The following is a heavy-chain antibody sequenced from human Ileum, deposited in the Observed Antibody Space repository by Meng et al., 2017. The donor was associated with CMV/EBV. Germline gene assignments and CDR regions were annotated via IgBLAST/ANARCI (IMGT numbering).Heavy chain of an antibody. CDR3: TTGEAYY. Sequence: TLSCAGSGFTISNDWMIWVRQAPGKGLEYIGHIKSKRDGGTTDCAAPVRGRFAISRDDSKNTLYLHMNSLKAEDTAIYYCTTGEAYYGAQGTLVTVSS. CDR2: IKSKRDGGTT. V-gene: IGHV3-15*01. CDR1: GFTISNDW. J-gene: IGHJ4*02.